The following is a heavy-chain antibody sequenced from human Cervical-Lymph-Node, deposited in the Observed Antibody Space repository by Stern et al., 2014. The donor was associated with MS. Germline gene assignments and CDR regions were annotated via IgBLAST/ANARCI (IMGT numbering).Heavy chain of an antibody. CDR2: VIPLSGAS. D-gene: IGHD1-14*01. CDR3: IVTSAASEIDF. V-gene: IGHV1-69*01. Sequence: VQLVESGDEMKKPGSSVRVSCKTSGGNFSTFAVSWVRQAPGQGLEWMGGVIPLSGASAYTQNFSGRVTIIAASSNSTVYMEVLSLRSEDTAVYFCIVTSAASEIDFWGRGTLVVVSS. CDR1: GGNFSTFA. J-gene: IGHJ4*02.